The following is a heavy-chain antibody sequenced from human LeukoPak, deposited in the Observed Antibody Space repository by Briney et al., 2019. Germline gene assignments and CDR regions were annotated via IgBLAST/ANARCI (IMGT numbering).Heavy chain of an antibody. J-gene: IGHJ3*01. CDR2: LTASGGST. Sequence: GGSLRLSCAASGFTFSRYAMSWVRQAPGKGLEWVSSLTASGGSTYYADSVKGRFTTSRDNSKNTLYLQMNSLRAEDTASYYCAKMGVTTERYWGQGTMVTVSS. CDR3: AKMGVTTERY. D-gene: IGHD4-17*01. CDR1: GFTFSRYA. V-gene: IGHV3-23*01.